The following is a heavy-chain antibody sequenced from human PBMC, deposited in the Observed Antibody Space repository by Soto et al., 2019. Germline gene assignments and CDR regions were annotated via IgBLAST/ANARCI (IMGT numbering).Heavy chain of an antibody. V-gene: IGHV1-24*01. Sequence: EASVKVSCKVSGYTLSELSMHWVRQAPGKGLEWMGGFDPEDGETIYAQRFQGRVTMTEDTSTDTSYMELSSLGSEDTAVYYCASRPPYYDYVWGSYRDNYFTYWGQGTLVTVSS. J-gene: IGHJ4*02. CDR1: GYTLSELS. CDR2: FDPEDGET. CDR3: ASRPPYYDYVWGSYRDNYFTY. D-gene: IGHD3-16*02.